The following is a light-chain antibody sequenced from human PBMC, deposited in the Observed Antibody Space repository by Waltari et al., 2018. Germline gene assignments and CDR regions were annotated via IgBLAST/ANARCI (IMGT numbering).Light chain of an antibody. Sequence: QLVLTQSPSASASLGASVKLTCTLSSGHSSNVIAWLQQQPEKGPRYLMKVNSDGSHNKGDAIPDRFPGSSSGAERYLTISSLQSGDEADYYCQTGGHGTWVFGGGTKLTVL. CDR2: VNSDGSH. CDR1: SGHSSNV. CDR3: QTGGHGTWV. J-gene: IGLJ3*02. V-gene: IGLV4-69*01.